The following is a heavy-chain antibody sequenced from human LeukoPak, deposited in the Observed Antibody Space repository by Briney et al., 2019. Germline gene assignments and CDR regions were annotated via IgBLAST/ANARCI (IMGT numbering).Heavy chain of an antibody. Sequence: KPSETLSLTCTVSGGSISSYYWNWIRQPPGKGLEWIGYIYYSGSTNYNPSLKSRVTISVDTSKNQFSLKLSSVTAADTAVYYCARGGSTGTNLNWVDPWGQGTLVTVSS. CDR3: ARGGSTGTNLNWVDP. J-gene: IGHJ5*02. CDR1: GGSISSYY. D-gene: IGHD1-1*01. V-gene: IGHV4-59*01. CDR2: IYYSGST.